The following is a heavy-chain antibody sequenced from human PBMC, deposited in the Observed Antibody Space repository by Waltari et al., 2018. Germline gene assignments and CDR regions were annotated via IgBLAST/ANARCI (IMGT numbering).Heavy chain of an antibody. CDR1: GYSISSGYY. V-gene: IGHV4-38-2*01. Sequence: QVQLQESGPGLVKPSETLSLTCAVSGYSISSGYYWGWIRQPPGKGLEWIGSIYHSGSTYYNPSLKSRVTISVDTSKNQFSLKLSSVTAADTAVYYCARGRSGVAVDYWGQGTLVTVSS. CDR2: IYHSGST. CDR3: ARGRSGVAVDY. J-gene: IGHJ4*02. D-gene: IGHD2-15*01.